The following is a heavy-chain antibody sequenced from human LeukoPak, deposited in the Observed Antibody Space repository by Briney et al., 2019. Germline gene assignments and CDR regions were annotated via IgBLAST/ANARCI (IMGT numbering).Heavy chain of an antibody. V-gene: IGHV1-69*04. CDR2: IIPILGIA. Sequence: GASVKVSCKASGGTFSSYAISWVRQAPGQGLEWMGRIIPILGIANYAQKFQGRVTITADKSTSTAYMELSSLRSEDTAVYYCARVWPYGDYQINWFDPWGQGTLVTVSS. CDR1: GGTFSSYA. D-gene: IGHD4-17*01. CDR3: ARVWPYGDYQINWFDP. J-gene: IGHJ5*02.